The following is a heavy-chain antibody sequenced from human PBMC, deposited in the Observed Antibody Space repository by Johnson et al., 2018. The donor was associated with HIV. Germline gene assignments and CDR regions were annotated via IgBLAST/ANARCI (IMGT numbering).Heavy chain of an antibody. CDR2: VSYDGSTE. D-gene: IGHD3-3*01. CDR3: ARGQGFWAFDI. V-gene: IGHV3-30*04. CDR1: GFTFSSYA. J-gene: IGHJ3*02. Sequence: VQLVESGGVVVQPGRSLRLSCAASGFTFSSYALHWVRQAPGKGLEWVAVVSYDGSTEFYADSVKGRFTISRDNSKNTLFLQMNGLRPEDTAVYYCARGQGFWAFDIWGQGTMVTVSS.